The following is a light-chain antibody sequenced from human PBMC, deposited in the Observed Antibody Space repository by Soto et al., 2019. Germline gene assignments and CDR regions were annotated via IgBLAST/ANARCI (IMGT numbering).Light chain of an antibody. CDR2: GAS. J-gene: IGKJ2*01. CDR1: QSVSSSY. CDR3: QQYGSSPYT. V-gene: IGKV3-20*01. Sequence: EIVLTQSPGTLSLSPGERATLSCRASQSVSSSYLAWYRQKPGQAPRLLIYGASSRATGIPDRFSGSGSGTDFTLTIIRLEPKDFAVYYCQQYGSSPYTFGQGTKLEIK.